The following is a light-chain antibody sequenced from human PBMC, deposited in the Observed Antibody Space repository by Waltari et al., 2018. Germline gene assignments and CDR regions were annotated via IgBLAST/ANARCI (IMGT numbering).Light chain of an antibody. V-gene: IGKV3-11*01. CDR2: DAS. J-gene: IGKJ4*01. Sequence: EIVLTQSLATLSLSPGERANPSCRASQSITNYLAWYQQKRGQAPRLLISDASNRATGIPARFSGSGSGTDFTLTISGLEPEDFAVYYCQQRSNWPLLTFGGGTKVEIK. CDR3: QQRSNWPLLT. CDR1: QSITNY.